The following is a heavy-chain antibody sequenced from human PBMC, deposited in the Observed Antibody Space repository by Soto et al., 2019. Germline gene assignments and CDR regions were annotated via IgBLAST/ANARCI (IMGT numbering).Heavy chain of an antibody. CDR1: GFSLSNYW. V-gene: IGHV3-7*01. Sequence: VSLRLSCTASGFSLSNYWMTWVRQAPGKGLEWVANIKQDGSLRYSIDSVKGRFTISRDDAKNSVYLQMNSLRVEDTAVYYCARDRPGSYDGLDIWGQGTMVTVSS. J-gene: IGHJ3*02. CDR2: IKQDGSLR. D-gene: IGHD3-10*01. CDR3: ARDRPGSYDGLDI.